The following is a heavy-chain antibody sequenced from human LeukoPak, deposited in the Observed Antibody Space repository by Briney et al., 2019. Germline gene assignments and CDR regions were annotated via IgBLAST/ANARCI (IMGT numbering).Heavy chain of an antibody. CDR1: GFTFSSYS. J-gene: IGHJ4*02. V-gene: IGHV3-21*01. CDR2: ISSSSSYI. Sequence: GGSLRLSCAASGFTFSSYSMNLVRQAPGKGLEWVSSISSSSSYIYYADSVKGRFTISRDNAKNSLYLQMNSLRAEDTAVYYCAGVWSQQRGFGDYWGQGTLVTVSS. CDR3: AGVWSQQRGFGDY. D-gene: IGHD6-25*01.